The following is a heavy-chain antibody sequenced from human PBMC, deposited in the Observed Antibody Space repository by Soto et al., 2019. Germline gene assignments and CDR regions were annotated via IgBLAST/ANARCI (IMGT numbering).Heavy chain of an antibody. D-gene: IGHD6-13*01. CDR2: ISSTSTTL. Sequence: GGAPGLSCAGSGFTFRSYSMNWGRQGPGEGVGGGSYISSTSTTLNYANSVKRRLTISRDNAKNSLYLQMNSLRAEDTAVYYCARHPERIAQIGWFDPWGQGTLVTVSS. CDR3: ARHPERIAQIGWFDP. V-gene: IGHV3-48*01. J-gene: IGHJ5*02. CDR1: GFTFRSYS.